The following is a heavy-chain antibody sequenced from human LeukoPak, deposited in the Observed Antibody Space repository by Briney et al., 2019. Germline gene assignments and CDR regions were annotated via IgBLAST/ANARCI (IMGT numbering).Heavy chain of an antibody. CDR1: GFTFSTYW. V-gene: IGHV3-7*01. Sequence: PGGSLRLSCAASGFTFSTYWMTWVRPAPGKGLEWVANIKQDGSEKYFVDSVKGRFTISRDNAKNSLYLQMNSLRAEDTAVYYCARDRGSSGWFSLDPWGQGTLVTVSS. CDR2: IKQDGSEK. J-gene: IGHJ5*02. D-gene: IGHD6-19*01. CDR3: ARDRGSSGWFSLDP.